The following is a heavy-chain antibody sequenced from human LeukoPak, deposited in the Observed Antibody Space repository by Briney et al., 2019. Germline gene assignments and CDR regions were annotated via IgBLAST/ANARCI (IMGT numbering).Heavy chain of an antibody. Sequence: SETLSLTCTVSGGSISSSSYYWGWIRQPPGKGLEWIGSTYYSGSTYYNPSLKSRVTISVDTSKNQFSLKLSSVTAADTAVYYCARLVRGRGSYLAFDIWGQGTMVTVSS. CDR3: ARLVRGRGSYLAFDI. J-gene: IGHJ3*02. D-gene: IGHD1-26*01. CDR1: GGSISSSSYY. V-gene: IGHV4-39*01. CDR2: TYYSGST.